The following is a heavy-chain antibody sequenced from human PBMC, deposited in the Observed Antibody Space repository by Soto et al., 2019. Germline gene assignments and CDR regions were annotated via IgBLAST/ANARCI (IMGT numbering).Heavy chain of an antibody. Sequence: QVQLVQSGAEVKNPGSSVKVSCKTSGGTFNSYLIAWVRQAPGQGLEWMGGIIPAFGTAKYAQKFQGRVTITADKSPPTAYMELRTLTSEDTAVYYCARGLDQPPVGLYFDTWGQGTLVTVSS. V-gene: IGHV1-69*06. J-gene: IGHJ4*02. CDR2: IIPAFGTA. D-gene: IGHD2-2*01. CDR1: GGTFNSYL. CDR3: ARGLDQPPVGLYFDT.